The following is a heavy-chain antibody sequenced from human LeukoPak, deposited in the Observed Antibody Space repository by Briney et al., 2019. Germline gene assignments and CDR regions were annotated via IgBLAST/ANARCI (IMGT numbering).Heavy chain of an antibody. V-gene: IGHV3-48*01. J-gene: IGHJ4*02. Sequence: PGGSLRLSCAASGFTFSSYSMNWVRQAPGKGLEWVSYISSSSSTIYYADSVKGRFTISRDNAKNSLYLQMTSLRAEDTAVYYCARDLDFWAAYYFDYWGQGTLVTVSS. CDR2: ISSSSSTI. CDR3: ARDLDFWAAYYFDY. D-gene: IGHD3-3*01. CDR1: GFTFSSYS.